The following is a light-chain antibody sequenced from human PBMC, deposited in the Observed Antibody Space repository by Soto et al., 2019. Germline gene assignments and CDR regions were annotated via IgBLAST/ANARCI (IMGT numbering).Light chain of an antibody. Sequence: EIVLSQSPGTLSLSPWEGATLSCRASQSVTSNSLACYHQKPGPPPRLLIYGASRRATGIPDRFSGSGSGTAFTLTISRLEPEDFAVYYCQQYGSSLIPFGQGTRLEIK. CDR1: QSVTSNS. CDR3: QQYGSSLIP. CDR2: GAS. J-gene: IGKJ5*01. V-gene: IGKV3-20*01.